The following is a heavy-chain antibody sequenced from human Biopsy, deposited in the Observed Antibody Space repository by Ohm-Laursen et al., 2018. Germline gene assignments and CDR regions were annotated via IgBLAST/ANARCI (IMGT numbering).Heavy chain of an antibody. D-gene: IGHD5/OR15-5a*01. CDR2: IYNSGST. Sequence: TLSLTCIVSGGSMSSYYWTWIWQPPGKGLEWIGYIYNSGSTNYNPSLKSRVTISVAVDTSKSQFSLRLSSVTAADTAMYYCARGEAGVYDALDIWGQGTMVIVSS. CDR3: ARGEAGVYDALDI. CDR1: GGSMSSYY. J-gene: IGHJ3*02. V-gene: IGHV4-59*01.